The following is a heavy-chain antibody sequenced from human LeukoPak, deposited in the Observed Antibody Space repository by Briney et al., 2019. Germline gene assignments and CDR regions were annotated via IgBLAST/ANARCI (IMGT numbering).Heavy chain of an antibody. CDR3: AREGGYDILAGYQDY. V-gene: IGHV1-2*02. CDR1: GYIFTTYF. J-gene: IGHJ4*02. Sequence: ASVKVSCKASGYIFTTYFIHWVRQAPGQGLEWMGWINPNNGDTNYVQKFQGRVTMTRDTSISTAYMELTRLRSDDTAVYYCAREGGYDILAGYQDYWGQGTLVTVSS. D-gene: IGHD3-9*01. CDR2: INPNNGDT.